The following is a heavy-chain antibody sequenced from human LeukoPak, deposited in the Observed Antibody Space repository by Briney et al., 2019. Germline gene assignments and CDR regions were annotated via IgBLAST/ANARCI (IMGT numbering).Heavy chain of an antibody. J-gene: IGHJ4*02. Sequence: GASVKVSCKASGYTFTSYGISWVRQAPGQGLEWMGWISAYNGNTNYAQKLQGRVTMTTDTSTSTAYMELRSLRSDDTAVYYCARERYYDSSGYYWPWGQGTLVTVSS. V-gene: IGHV1-18*01. CDR1: GYTFTSYG. CDR3: ARERYYDSSGYYWP. D-gene: IGHD3-22*01. CDR2: ISAYNGNT.